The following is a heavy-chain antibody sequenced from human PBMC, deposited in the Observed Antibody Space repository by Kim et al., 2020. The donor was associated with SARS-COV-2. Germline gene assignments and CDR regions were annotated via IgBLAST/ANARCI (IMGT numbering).Heavy chain of an antibody. V-gene: IGHV1-69*13. CDR1: GGTFSSYA. CDR2: IIPIFGTA. CDR3: ARSQNYYDSSGYYYIVYYYYYGMDV. Sequence: SVKVSCKASGGTFSSYAISWVRQAPGQGLEWMGGIIPIFGTANYAQKFQGRVTITADESTSTAYMELSSLRSEDTAVYYCARSQNYYDSSGYYYIVYYYYYGMDVWGQGTTVTVSS. J-gene: IGHJ6*02. D-gene: IGHD3-22*01.